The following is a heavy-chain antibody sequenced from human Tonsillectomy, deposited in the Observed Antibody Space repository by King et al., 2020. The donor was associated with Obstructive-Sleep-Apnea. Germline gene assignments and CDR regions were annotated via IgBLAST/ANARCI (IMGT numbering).Heavy chain of an antibody. CDR1: GYTLTELS. Sequence: QLVQSGAEVKKPGASVKGSCKVSGYTLTELSMHWVRQAPGKGLEWMGGFDLEYVETSYAQNFQGRVTMTEDTATDTAYTELSSLRSEDTAVYYCALSGDYGDGWGGYYFDYWGQGTLVTVSS. J-gene: IGHJ4*02. CDR3: ALSGDYGDGWGGYYFDY. D-gene: IGHD4-17*01. V-gene: IGHV1-24*01. CDR2: FDLEYVET.